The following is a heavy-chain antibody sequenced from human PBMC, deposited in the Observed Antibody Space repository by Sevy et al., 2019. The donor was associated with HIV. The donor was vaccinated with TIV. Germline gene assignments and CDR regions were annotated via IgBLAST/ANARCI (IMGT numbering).Heavy chain of an antibody. D-gene: IGHD3-10*01. CDR2: IWYDGSNK. Sequence: GGSLRLSCAASGFTFSSYGMHWVRQTPGKGLEWVAVIWYDGSNKYYADSVKGRFTISRDNSKNTLYLQMNILGAEDTAVYYCARDKLPPVMVTMVRGALSYYFDYWGQGTLVTVSS. CDR3: ARDKLPPVMVTMVRGALSYYFDY. J-gene: IGHJ4*02. CDR1: GFTFSSYG. V-gene: IGHV3-33*01.